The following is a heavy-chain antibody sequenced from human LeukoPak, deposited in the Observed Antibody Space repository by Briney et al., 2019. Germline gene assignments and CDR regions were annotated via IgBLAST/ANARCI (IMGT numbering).Heavy chain of an antibody. V-gene: IGHV4-39*07. Sequence: SETLSLTCTVSGGSISSSSYYWGWIRQPPGKGLEWIGSIYYSGSTYYNPSLKSRVTISVDTSKNQFSLKLSSVTAADTAVYYCARVRDPYYYDSSGYQFDYWGQGTLVTVSS. CDR2: IYYSGST. J-gene: IGHJ4*02. D-gene: IGHD3-22*01. CDR1: GGSISSSSYY. CDR3: ARVRDPYYYDSSGYQFDY.